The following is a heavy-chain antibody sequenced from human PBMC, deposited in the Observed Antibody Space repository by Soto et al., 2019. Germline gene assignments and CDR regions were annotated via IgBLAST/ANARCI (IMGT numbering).Heavy chain of an antibody. CDR2: IIPIFGTA. CDR1: GGTFSSYA. D-gene: IGHD2-2*01. Sequence: QVQLVQSGAEVKKPGSSVKVSGKASGGTFSSYAISWVRQAPGQGLEWMGGIIPIFGTANYAQKFQGRVTITADKSTSTAYMELSSLRSEDTAVYYCARSYCSSTSCYGGDYYGMDGWGQGTTVTVSS. J-gene: IGHJ6*02. V-gene: IGHV1-69*06. CDR3: ARSYCSSTSCYGGDYYGMDG.